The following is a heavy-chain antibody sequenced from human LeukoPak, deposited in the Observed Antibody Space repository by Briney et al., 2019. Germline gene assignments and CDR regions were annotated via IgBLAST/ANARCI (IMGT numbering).Heavy chain of an antibody. D-gene: IGHD7-27*01. V-gene: IGHV3-48*01. Sequence: GGSLRLSCAASGFTFSGYSMNWVRQAPGRGLEWVSYISSGSRTIFYADSVKGRFTISRDNAKNSLYLLMNDLTADDTAVYYCARESITGERDFDYWGQGTLITVSS. CDR1: GFTFSGYS. CDR2: ISSGSRTI. J-gene: IGHJ4*02. CDR3: ARESITGERDFDY.